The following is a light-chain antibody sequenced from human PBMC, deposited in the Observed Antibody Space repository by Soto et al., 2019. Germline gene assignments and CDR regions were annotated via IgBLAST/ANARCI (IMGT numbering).Light chain of an antibody. J-gene: IGKJ5*01. CDR1: QSVSSY. CDR2: DAS. Sequence: ILLTQSPPTLNLSPGERSTLSCRALQSVSSYLAWYQQKPGQAPRLLIYDASNRATGIPARFSGSGSGTDFTLTISSLEPEDFAVYYCQQRSNWPPSITFGQGTRLENK. V-gene: IGKV3-11*01. CDR3: QQRSNWPPSIT.